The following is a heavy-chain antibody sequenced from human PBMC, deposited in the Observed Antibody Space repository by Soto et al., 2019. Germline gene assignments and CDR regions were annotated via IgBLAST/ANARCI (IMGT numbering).Heavy chain of an antibody. J-gene: IGHJ3*02. CDR3: ARGPTIFGVGVDAFDI. Sequence: EVQMLESGGGLVQPGGSLRLSCAASGFTLSSYALSWVPQAPGKGLEWVSGISGSGDFTFDADSVRGRFTISRDNSMNTLYLQMNSLRVEDTAVYYCARGPTIFGVGVDAFDIWGQGTMATVSS. CDR2: ISGSGDFT. D-gene: IGHD3-3*01. CDR1: GFTLSSYA. V-gene: IGHV3-23*01.